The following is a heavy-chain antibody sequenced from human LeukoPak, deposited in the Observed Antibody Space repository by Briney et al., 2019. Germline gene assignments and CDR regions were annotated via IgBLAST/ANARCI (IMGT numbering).Heavy chain of an antibody. V-gene: IGHV3-23*01. CDR1: GFTFSSYG. CDR2: ISGSGGST. Sequence: GGSLRLSCAASGFTFSSYGMSWVRQAAGKGLEWVSAISGSGGSTYYADSVKGRFTISRDNSKHTLNLQMNSLRAEEADVYYCSKASAMIVVVSKHFDYWGQGTLVNVSS. D-gene: IGHD3-22*01. J-gene: IGHJ4*02. CDR3: SKASAMIVVVSKHFDY.